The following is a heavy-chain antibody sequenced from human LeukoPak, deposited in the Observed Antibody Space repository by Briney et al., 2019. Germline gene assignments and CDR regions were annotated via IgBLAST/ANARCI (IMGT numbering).Heavy chain of an antibody. Sequence: PSETLSLTCTVSGGSISSYYWSWIRQPPGKGLEWIGYIYYSGSTNYNPSLKSRVTISVGTSKNQFSLKLSSVTAADTAVYYCARLRATDAFDIWGQGTMVTVSS. J-gene: IGHJ3*02. V-gene: IGHV4-59*01. CDR3: ARLRATDAFDI. D-gene: IGHD5-12*01. CDR2: IYYSGST. CDR1: GGSISSYY.